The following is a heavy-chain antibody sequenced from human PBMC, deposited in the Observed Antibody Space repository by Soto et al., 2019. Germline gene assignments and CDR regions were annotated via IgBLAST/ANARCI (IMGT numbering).Heavy chain of an antibody. D-gene: IGHD3-10*01. CDR1: GFTFSSYE. CDR2: ISSSGSTI. V-gene: IGHV3-48*03. J-gene: IGHJ4*02. CDR3: ARDTNYYGSGGSDY. Sequence: GSLRLSCAASGFTFSSYEMNWVRQAPGKGLEWVSYISSSGSTIYYADSVKGRFTISRDNAKNSLYLQMNSLRAEDTAVYYCARDTNYYGSGGSDYWGQGTLVTVSS.